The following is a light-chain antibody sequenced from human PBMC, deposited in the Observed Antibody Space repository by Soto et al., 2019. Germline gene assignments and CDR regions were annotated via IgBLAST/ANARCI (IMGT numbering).Light chain of an antibody. Sequence: SYELTQPPSVSVAPGKTARVTCGGNNIGSRSVHWYQQKSGQAPVLVIYYDRDRPSGIPERLSGSNSGNTATLTISRVEAGDEADYYCQVWDSSSNHVVFGGGTKLTVL. CDR1: NIGSRS. J-gene: IGLJ2*01. CDR2: YDR. V-gene: IGLV3-21*04. CDR3: QVWDSSSNHVV.